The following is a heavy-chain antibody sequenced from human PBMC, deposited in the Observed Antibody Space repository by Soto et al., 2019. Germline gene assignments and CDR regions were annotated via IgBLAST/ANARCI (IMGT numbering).Heavy chain of an antibody. D-gene: IGHD3-22*01. CDR3: ATNGSSGYYRIY. CDR2: ISSSSSSI. J-gene: IGHJ4*02. Sequence: EVQLVESGGGLGQPGGSLRLSCAASGFTFSSYSMNWVRQAPGKGLEWVSYISSSSSSIYYADSVKGRFTISRDNAKNSLYLQMHSLRDEDTAVYYCATNGSSGYYRIYWGQGALVTVSS. CDR1: GFTFSSYS. V-gene: IGHV3-48*02.